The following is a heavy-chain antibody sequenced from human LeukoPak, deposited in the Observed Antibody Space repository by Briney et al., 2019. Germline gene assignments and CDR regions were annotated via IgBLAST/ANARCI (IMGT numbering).Heavy chain of an antibody. D-gene: IGHD6-19*01. CDR2: IYYSGST. V-gene: IGHV4-34*01. Sequence: SETLSLTCAVYGGSFSGYYWSWIRQPPGKGLEWIGSIYYSGSTYYNPSLKSRVTISVDTSKNQFSLKLSSVTAADTAVYYCARAIAVAGNLFDYWGQGTLVTVSS. CDR1: GGSFSGYY. J-gene: IGHJ4*02. CDR3: ARAIAVAGNLFDY.